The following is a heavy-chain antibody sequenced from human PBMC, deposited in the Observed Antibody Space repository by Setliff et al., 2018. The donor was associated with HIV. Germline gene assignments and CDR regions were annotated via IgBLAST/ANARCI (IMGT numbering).Heavy chain of an antibody. Sequence: SETLSLTCTVSGGSISNYYWSWIRQPPGKGLEWIGYISYTGSTKYNPSLKSRVTISVDTSKNQFSVRLSSVTAADTAVYYCARVHASGWNYFDYWGQGTLVTVSS. CDR2: ISYTGST. D-gene: IGHD6-19*01. J-gene: IGHJ4*02. V-gene: IGHV4-59*12. CDR3: ARVHASGWNYFDY. CDR1: GGSISNYY.